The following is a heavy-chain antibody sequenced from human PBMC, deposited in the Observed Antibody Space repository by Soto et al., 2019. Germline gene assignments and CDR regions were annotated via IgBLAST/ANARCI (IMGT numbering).Heavy chain of an antibody. CDR3: ATYSSGWPLDY. CDR1: GGTFSSYT. J-gene: IGHJ4*02. D-gene: IGHD6-19*01. CDR2: IIPILGIA. V-gene: IGHV1-69*02. Sequence: GASVKVSCKASGGTFSSYTISWVRQAPGQGLEWMGRIIPILGIANYAQKFQGRVTITADKSTSTAYMELRSLRSDDTAVYYCATYSSGWPLDYWGQGTLVTVSS.